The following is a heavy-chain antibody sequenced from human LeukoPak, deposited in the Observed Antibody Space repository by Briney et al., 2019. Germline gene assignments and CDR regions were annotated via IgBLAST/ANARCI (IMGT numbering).Heavy chain of an antibody. CDR2: ITSDGSIT. J-gene: IGHJ3*01. CDR1: GFTFSGYG. CDR3: ARSLRALCAFDF. V-gene: IGHV3-74*01. D-gene: IGHD1-26*01. Sequence: PGGSLRLSCAASGFTFSGYGMHWVRQAPGKGLVWVSRITSDGSITTYADSVKGRFTISRDNAESTLYLQMNSLRAEDTALYYCARSLRALCAFDFWGRGSMVTVSS.